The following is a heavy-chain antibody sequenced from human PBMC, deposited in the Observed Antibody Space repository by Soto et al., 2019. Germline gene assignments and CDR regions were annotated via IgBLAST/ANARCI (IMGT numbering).Heavy chain of an antibody. D-gene: IGHD6-13*01. CDR2: IFQSGST. CDR3: PRGRGRYSRGLSWFDP. J-gene: IGHJ5*02. Sequence: QVQLQESGPGLVEPSGTLSLTCGVSGGTIRSPDWWTWVLQPPGKGLEWMGEIFQSGSTNYTPSHDERHTKSVEKVKNQFSLNLALGTGGDTGRCFCPRGRGRYSRGLSWFDPWGQGILVTVSS. V-gene: IGHV4-4*02. CDR1: GGTIRSPDW.